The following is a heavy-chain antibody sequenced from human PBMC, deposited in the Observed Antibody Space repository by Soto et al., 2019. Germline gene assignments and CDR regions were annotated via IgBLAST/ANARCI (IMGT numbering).Heavy chain of an antibody. J-gene: IGHJ6*02. Sequence: TLSLTCAVSGGSISSGGYSWSWIRQPPGKGLEWIGYIFHSGSPYYNPSLKSRVTISVDRSKNQFSLKLSSVTAADTAVYYCARAHYGDYGYGMDVWGQGTTVTVSS. CDR1: GGSISSGGYS. V-gene: IGHV4-30-2*01. CDR2: IFHSGSP. CDR3: ARAHYGDYGYGMDV. D-gene: IGHD4-17*01.